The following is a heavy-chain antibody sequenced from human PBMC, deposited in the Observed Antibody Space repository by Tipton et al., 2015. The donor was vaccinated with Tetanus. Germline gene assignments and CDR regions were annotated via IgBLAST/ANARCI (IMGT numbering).Heavy chain of an antibody. J-gene: IGHJ5*02. Sequence: LRLSCAVDGGSLNNYYWAWFRQPPGKGLEWIGEIDHSGSTRYNPSLKSRLTISVDTSKDQFSLKLSSVVAADTAVYYCARGPFAYDRWGQGALVTVSS. CDR1: GGSLNNYY. V-gene: IGHV4-34*01. CDR3: ARGPFAYDR. CDR2: IDHSGST.